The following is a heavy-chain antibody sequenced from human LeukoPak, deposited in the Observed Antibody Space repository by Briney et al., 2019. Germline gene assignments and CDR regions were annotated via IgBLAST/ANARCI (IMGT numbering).Heavy chain of an antibody. Sequence: PSETLSPTCAVYGGSFSGYYWSWIRQPPGKGLEWIGEINHSGSTNYNPSLKSRVTISVDTSKNQFSLKLSSVTAADTAMYYCARGRRMVVLPGRGYFDLWGRGALVTVSS. V-gene: IGHV4-34*01. CDR1: GGSFSGYY. J-gene: IGHJ2*01. D-gene: IGHD2-21*01. CDR3: ARGRRMVVLPGRGYFDL. CDR2: INHSGST.